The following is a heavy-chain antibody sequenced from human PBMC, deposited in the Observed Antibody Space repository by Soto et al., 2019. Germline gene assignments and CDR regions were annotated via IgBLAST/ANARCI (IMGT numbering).Heavy chain of an antibody. CDR1: GYTFTSYD. J-gene: IGHJ6*02. V-gene: IGHV1-8*01. CDR2: MNPNSGDT. Sequence: GASVKVSCKASGYTFTSYDINWVRQATGQGLEWMGWMNPNSGDTGYAQKFQGRVTMTRNTSISTAYMELSSLRSEDTAVYYCARGGAIFGVVIYYYGMDVWGQGTTVTVYS. D-gene: IGHD3-3*01. CDR3: ARGGAIFGVVIYYYGMDV.